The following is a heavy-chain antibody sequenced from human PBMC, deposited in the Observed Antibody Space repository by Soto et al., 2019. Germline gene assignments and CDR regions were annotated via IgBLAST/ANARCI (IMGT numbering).Heavy chain of an antibody. CDR2: ISAYNGNT. D-gene: IGHD3-22*01. Sequence: ASVKVSCKASGYTFTSYGISWVRQAPGQGLEWMGWISAYNGNTNYAQKLQGRVTMTTDTSTSTAYMELRSLRSDDTAVYYCARDGSQVYYYDSSGYLDYWGQGTLVTVSS. CDR1: GYTFTSYG. V-gene: IGHV1-18*01. J-gene: IGHJ4*02. CDR3: ARDGSQVYYYDSSGYLDY.